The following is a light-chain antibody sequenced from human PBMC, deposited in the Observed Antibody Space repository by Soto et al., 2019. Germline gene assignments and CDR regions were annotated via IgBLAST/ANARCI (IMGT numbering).Light chain of an antibody. J-gene: IGKJ1*01. V-gene: IGKV3D-15*02. CDR2: GAS. CDR3: QQYGSSPPWT. CDR1: QSVSRK. Sequence: EVVMMQSPATLSVSPGAGCTLSCMASQSVSRKLVWYQQKPGHAPRLLIYGASTRATGVPARFSGSGSGTDFTLTISRLEHEDFSVYYCQQYGSSPPWTFGQGTKVDIK.